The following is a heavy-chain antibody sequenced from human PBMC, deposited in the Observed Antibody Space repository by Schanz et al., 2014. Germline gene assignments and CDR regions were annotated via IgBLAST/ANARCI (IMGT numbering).Heavy chain of an antibody. CDR3: ARHGELGGCSSSSCWALNWFDP. J-gene: IGHJ5*02. Sequence: QLVESGGGLVKPGGSLRLSCAASGFTFSNTWMSWIRQTSGKGLEWIGSIYYRGNTYYNPSLKSRVTISVDTSKNLFSRKLSSVTAADTAVYYCARHGELGGCSSSSCWALNWFDPWGQGTLVTVSS. CDR1: GFTFSNTW. D-gene: IGHD2-2*01. V-gene: IGHV4-39*01. CDR2: IYYRGNT.